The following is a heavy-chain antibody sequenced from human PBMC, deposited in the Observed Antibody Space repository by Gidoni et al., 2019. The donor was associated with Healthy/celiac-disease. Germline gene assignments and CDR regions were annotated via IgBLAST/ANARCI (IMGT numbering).Heavy chain of an antibody. CDR1: GFTFSSYW. CDR2: IKQDGSEK. D-gene: IGHD2-2*01. J-gene: IGHJ4*02. V-gene: IGHV3-7*01. CDR3: ARVYPIVVVPAAMAGNYFDY. Sequence: EVQLVESGGGLVQPGGSLRLSCAASGFTFSSYWMSWVRQAPGKGLEWVANIKQDGSEKYYVDSVKGRFTISRDNAKNSLYLQMNSLRAEDTAVYYCARVYPIVVVPAAMAGNYFDYWGQGTLVTVSS.